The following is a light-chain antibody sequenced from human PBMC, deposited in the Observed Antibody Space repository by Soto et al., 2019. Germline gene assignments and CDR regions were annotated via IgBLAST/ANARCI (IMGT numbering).Light chain of an antibody. CDR3: QQYNSHWT. Sequence: AIRMTQSPSSFSASTGDRVTITCRASQGISSYLAWYQQKPGKAPKLLIYAASTLQSGVPSRFSGIGSGTEFTLTISSLQPDDFATYYCQQYNSHWTFGQGTKVDIK. J-gene: IGKJ1*01. V-gene: IGKV1-8*01. CDR2: AAS. CDR1: QGISSY.